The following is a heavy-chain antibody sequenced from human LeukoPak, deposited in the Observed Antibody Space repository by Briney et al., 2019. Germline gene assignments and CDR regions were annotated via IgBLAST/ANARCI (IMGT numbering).Heavy chain of an antibody. V-gene: IGHV1-58*02. J-gene: IGHJ4*02. CDR2: IVVASGNT. CDR1: GFTFTNSA. D-gene: IGHD5-24*01. Sequence: SVKVSCKASGFTFTNSAMQWVRQDRGQRLEWIGWIVVASGNTKYAQKFQERVTITRDMSTSTAYMELSSLSPEDTAVYYCAAAPIEMQQRGFDYWGQGTLVTVSS. CDR3: AAAPIEMQQRGFDY.